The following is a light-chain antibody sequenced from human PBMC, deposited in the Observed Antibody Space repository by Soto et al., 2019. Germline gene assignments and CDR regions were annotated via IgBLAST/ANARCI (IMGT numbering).Light chain of an antibody. V-gene: IGLV2-14*01. CDR3: SSYTSSSTSLYL. CDR1: SSDIGDYNY. CDR2: DVS. J-gene: IGLJ1*01. Sequence: QSVLTQPASVSGSPGQSITISCTGTSSDIGDYNYVSWYQQYPGKAPKLMIYDVSNRPSGVSNRFSGSKSGNTASLTISGLQAEDEADYYCSSYTSSSTSLYLFGTGTKVTVL.